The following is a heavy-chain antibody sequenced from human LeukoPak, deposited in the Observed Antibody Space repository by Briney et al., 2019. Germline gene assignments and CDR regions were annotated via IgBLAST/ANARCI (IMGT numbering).Heavy chain of an antibody. CDR3: ARLDVRRGGSYGAFDI. D-gene: IGHD1-26*01. CDR2: IYYSGST. V-gene: IGHV4-39*01. CDR1: GGSISSSSYY. Sequence: MASETLSLTCTVSGGSISSSSYYWGWIRQPPGKGLEWIGSIYYSGSTYYNPSLKSRVTISVDTSKNQFSLKLSSVTAADTAVYYCARLDVRRGGSYGAFDIWGQGTMVTVSS. J-gene: IGHJ3*02.